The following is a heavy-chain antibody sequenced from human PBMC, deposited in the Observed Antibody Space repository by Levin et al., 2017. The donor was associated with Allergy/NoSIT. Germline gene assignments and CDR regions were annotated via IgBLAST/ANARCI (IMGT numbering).Heavy chain of an antibody. V-gene: IGHV4-59*08. CDR1: GGSISSYY. J-gene: IGHJ3*02. D-gene: IGHD6-13*01. Sequence: SQTLSLTCTVSGGSISSYYWSWIRQPPGKGLEWIGYIYYSGSTNYNPSLKSRVTISVDTSKNQFSLKLSSVTAADTAVYYCARVTSSSWSTNIPSRWFDSWGQGTMVTVSS. CDR3: ARVTSSSWSTNIPSRWFDS. CDR2: IYYSGST.